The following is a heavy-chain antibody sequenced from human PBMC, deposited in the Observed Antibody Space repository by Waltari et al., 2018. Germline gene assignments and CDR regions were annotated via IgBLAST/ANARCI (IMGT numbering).Heavy chain of an antibody. CDR2: ISSSSSTI. CDR1: GFTFSSYS. J-gene: IGHJ4*02. D-gene: IGHD2-15*01. Sequence: EVQLVESGGGLVQPGGSLRLSCAASGFTFSSYSMNWVRHAPGKGLEWVSYISSSSSTIYYADSVKGRFTISRDNAKNSLYLQMNSLRAEDTAVYYCAREGTYCSGGSCLGVDYWGQGTLVTVSS. CDR3: AREGTYCSGGSCLGVDY. V-gene: IGHV3-48*01.